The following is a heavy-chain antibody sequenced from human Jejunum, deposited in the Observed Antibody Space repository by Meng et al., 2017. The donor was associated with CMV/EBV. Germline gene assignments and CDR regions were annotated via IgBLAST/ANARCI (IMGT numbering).Heavy chain of an antibody. CDR3: TTLYGDSIS. D-gene: IGHD4-17*01. V-gene: IGHV4-4*02. Sequence: QVALQEAGPGRVKPWGTLSLTCDVSRGSTQNDPWWRWVRQAPGKGLEWIGEIYHRWRNNYNPSVKSRVSMSVDKSQNHFSLRLSSVTAADTAVYYCTTLYGDSISWGQGTLVTRLL. CDR1: RGSTQNDPW. CDR2: IYHRWRN. J-gene: IGHJ4*02.